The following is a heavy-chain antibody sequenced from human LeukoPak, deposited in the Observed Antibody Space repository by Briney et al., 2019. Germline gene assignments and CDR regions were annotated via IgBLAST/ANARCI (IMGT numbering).Heavy chain of an antibody. V-gene: IGHV3-15*01. CDR1: GFTFSNAW. J-gene: IGHJ4*02. Sequence: GGSLRLSCAASGFTFSNAWMSWVRQAPGKGLEWVGRIKSKTDGGPTDYAAPVKGRFTISRDDSKNTLYLQMNSLKTEDTAVYYCCVWGSYSFDYWGQGTLVTVSS. D-gene: IGHD3-16*01. CDR2: IKSKTDGGPT. CDR3: CVWGSYSFDY.